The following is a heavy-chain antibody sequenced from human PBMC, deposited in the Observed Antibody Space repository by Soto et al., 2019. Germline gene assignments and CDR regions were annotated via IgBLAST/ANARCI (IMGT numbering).Heavy chain of an antibody. V-gene: IGHV3-30*18. D-gene: IGHD3-10*01. J-gene: IGHJ6*02. CDR2: ISFDGGNK. Sequence: QVQLVESGGGVVQPGRSLRLSCAASGFTFSGYGMNWVRQAPGKGLEWVALISFDGGNKYYADSVKGRFTISRDNSKNTLYLQMNSLRAEDTAVYYCAKDDSRLWPIYYYYGMDVWGQGTTVTVSS. CDR1: GFTFSGYG. CDR3: AKDDSRLWPIYYYYGMDV.